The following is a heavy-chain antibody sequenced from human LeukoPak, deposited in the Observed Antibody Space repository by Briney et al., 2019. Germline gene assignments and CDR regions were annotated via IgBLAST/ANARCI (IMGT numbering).Heavy chain of an antibody. CDR3: AREFGSNLDAFDI. CDR2: ISSSSSYI. V-gene: IGHV3-21*01. Sequence: GSLRLSCAASGFTFSSYSMNWVRQAPGKGLEWVSSISSSSSYIYYADSVKGRFTISRDNAKNSLYLQMNSLRAEDTAVYYCAREFGSNLDAFDIWGQGTMVTVSS. J-gene: IGHJ3*02. CDR1: GFTFSSYS. D-gene: IGHD3-10*01.